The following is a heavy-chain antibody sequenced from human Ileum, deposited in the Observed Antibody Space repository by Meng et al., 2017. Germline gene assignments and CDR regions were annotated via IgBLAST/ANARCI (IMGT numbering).Heavy chain of an antibody. CDR1: GLSFSNYW. Sequence: GGSLRLSCAASGLSFSNYWMTWARQAPGKGLEWVANIKQDGSVQNYLESVKGRFTISRDNAKNSLYLQMDSLRVEDTAMYYCVRSVYGSGTYGDYWGQGTLVTVSS. D-gene: IGHD3-10*01. CDR2: IKQDGSVQ. V-gene: IGHV3-7*01. J-gene: IGHJ4*02. CDR3: VRSVYGSGTYGDY.